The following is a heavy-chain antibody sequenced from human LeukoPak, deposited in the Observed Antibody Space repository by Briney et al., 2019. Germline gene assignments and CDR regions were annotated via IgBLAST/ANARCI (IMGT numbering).Heavy chain of an antibody. CDR2: IYTSGTT. V-gene: IGHV4-4*07. Sequence: ETSETLSLTCTVSGGSISSYYWSWIRQPAGKGLEWIGRIYTSGTTHYNPSLKSRVTMSVDTSKNQFSLKLSSVTAADTAVYYCARLSTVTTSFDYWGQGTLVTVSS. CDR1: GGSISSYY. D-gene: IGHD4-17*01. J-gene: IGHJ4*02. CDR3: ARLSTVTTSFDY.